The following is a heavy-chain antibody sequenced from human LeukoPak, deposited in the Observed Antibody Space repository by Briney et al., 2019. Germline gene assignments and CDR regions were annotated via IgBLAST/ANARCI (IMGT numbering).Heavy chain of an antibody. CDR3: ARSFTIFGVVGNWFDP. CDR1: GGSISSGGYY. D-gene: IGHD3-3*01. CDR2: IYYSGST. V-gene: IGHV4-31*03. J-gene: IGHJ5*02. Sequence: SETLSLTCTVSGGSISSGGYYWSWIRQHPGEGLEWIGYIYYSGSTYYNPSLKSRVTISVDTSKNQFSLKLSSVTAADTAVYYCARSFTIFGVVGNWFDPWGQGTLVTVSS.